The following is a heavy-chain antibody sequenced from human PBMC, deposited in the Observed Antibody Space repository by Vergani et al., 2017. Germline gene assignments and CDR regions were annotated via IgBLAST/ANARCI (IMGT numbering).Heavy chain of an antibody. CDR2: ISSSSGTI. CDR1: GFTFSRYS. Sequence: EVQLVESGGGLVQPGGSPRLSCVASGFTFSRYSMNWVRQAPGKGLEWVSYISSSSGTIYYADSVKGRFTISRNNAKNSLYLQMNSLGAEDTAVYYCARDSAYYGSGSVDYWGQGTLVTVSS. V-gene: IGHV3-48*01. J-gene: IGHJ4*02. D-gene: IGHD3-10*01. CDR3: ARDSAYYGSGSVDY.